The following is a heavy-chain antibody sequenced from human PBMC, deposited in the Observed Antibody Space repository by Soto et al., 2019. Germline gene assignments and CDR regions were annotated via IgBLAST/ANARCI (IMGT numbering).Heavy chain of an antibody. D-gene: IGHD2-2*02. J-gene: IGHJ3*02. CDR1: GFTFSSYA. CDR2: ISGSGGST. CDR3: ANPLVPAAIRRYDAFDI. Sequence: EVQPLESGGGLVQPGGSLRLSCAASGFTFSSYAMSWVRQAPGKGLEWVSAISGSGGSTYYADSVKGRFTISRDNSKNAVYVQMNSLSAEDTAVYYCANPLVPAAIRRYDAFDIWGQGTMVTVSS. V-gene: IGHV3-23*01.